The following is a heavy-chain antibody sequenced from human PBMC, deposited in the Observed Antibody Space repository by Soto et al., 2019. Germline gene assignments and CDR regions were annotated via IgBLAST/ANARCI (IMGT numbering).Heavy chain of an antibody. J-gene: IGHJ3*02. V-gene: IGHV3-9*01. D-gene: IGHD3-22*01. CDR1: GFTVDDYA. CDR2: ISWNSNTI. Sequence: EVQLVESGGGLVQPGRSLRLSCTASGFTVDDYAMNWVRQAPGKGLEWVSGISWNSNTIGYADSVKGRFTISRDNSKNSLYLQMNSLRPEDTALYYCAKDQTHYYDFSAYPDLRAFDMWGQGTMVTVSP. CDR3: AKDQTHYYDFSAYPDLRAFDM.